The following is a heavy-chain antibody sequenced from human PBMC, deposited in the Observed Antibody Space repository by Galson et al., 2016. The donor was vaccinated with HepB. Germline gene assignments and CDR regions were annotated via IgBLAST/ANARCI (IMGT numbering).Heavy chain of an antibody. CDR2: IRSKTYGGPT. D-gene: IGHD3-22*01. J-gene: IGHJ3*01. V-gene: IGHV3-49*03. Sequence: SLRLSCAASGFTFGDYAMSWFRQAPGKGLEWVGFIRSKTYGGPTEYAASVKGRFTIARDDSKNIAYLQMNSLKTGDTAVYYCTRYATGYYYDSSGYYAQVNYFDYWGQGTTVTVSS. CDR3: TRYATGYYYDSSGYYAQVNYFDY. CDR1: GFTFGDYA.